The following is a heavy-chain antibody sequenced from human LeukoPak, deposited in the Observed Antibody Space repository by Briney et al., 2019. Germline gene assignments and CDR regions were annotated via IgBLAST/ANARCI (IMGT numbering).Heavy chain of an antibody. D-gene: IGHD1-26*01. CDR1: GGSFSGYY. Sequence: SETLSLTCAVYGGSFSGYYWSWIRQPPGKGLEWIGEINHSGSTNYNPSLKSRVTISVDTSKNQFSLKLSSVTAADTAVYYCARKRELDYWGRGTLVTVSS. J-gene: IGHJ4*02. CDR2: INHSGST. CDR3: ARKRELDY. V-gene: IGHV4-34*01.